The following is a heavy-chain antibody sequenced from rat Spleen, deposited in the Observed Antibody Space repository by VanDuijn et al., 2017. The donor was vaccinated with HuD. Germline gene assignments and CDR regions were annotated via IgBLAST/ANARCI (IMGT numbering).Heavy chain of an antibody. Sequence: EVQLVESGGGLVQPGRSLKLSCAASGFTFSDYGVAWVRQAPTTGLEWVATISYGDSSGHSGTYYRDSVRGRFTISRDDAKSTLSRQMDSLRSEDTATYYWARRHYGYTDYFDYWGQGVMVTVSS. D-gene: IGHD1-9*01. CDR3: ARRHYGYTDYFDY. V-gene: IGHV5-29*01. CDR2: ISYGDSSGHSGT. J-gene: IGHJ2*01. CDR1: GFTFSDYG.